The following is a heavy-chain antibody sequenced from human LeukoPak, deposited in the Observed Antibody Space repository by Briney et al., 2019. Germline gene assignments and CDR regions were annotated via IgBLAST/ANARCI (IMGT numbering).Heavy chain of an antibody. V-gene: IGHV3-7*01. D-gene: IGHD6-13*01. CDR1: GFTFSSYA. J-gene: IGHJ4*02. CDR2: IKQDGSEK. CDR3: ARGWYNDY. Sequence: GGSLRLSCAASGFTFSSYAMHWVRQAPGKGLEWVANIKQDGSEKYYVDSVKGRFTISRGNAKNSLYLQMNSLRAEDTAVYYCARGWYNDYWGQGTLVTVSS.